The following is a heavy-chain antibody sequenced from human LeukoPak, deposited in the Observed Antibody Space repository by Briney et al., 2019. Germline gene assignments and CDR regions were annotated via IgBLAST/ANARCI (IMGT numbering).Heavy chain of an antibody. CDR3: AKSGFSAAGTGY. D-gene: IGHD6-13*01. V-gene: IGHV3-30*02. CDR2: IRYDGSNK. CDR1: GFTFSSYG. Sequence: PGGSLRLSCAASGFTFSSYGLHWVRQAPGKGLEWVAFIRYDGSNKYYADSVKGRFTISRDNSKNTLYLQMNSLRAEDTAVYYCAKSGFSAAGTGYWGQGTLVTVSS. J-gene: IGHJ4*02.